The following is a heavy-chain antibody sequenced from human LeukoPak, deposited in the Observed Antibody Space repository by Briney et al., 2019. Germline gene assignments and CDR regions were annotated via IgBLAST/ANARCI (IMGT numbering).Heavy chain of an antibody. D-gene: IGHD3-22*01. V-gene: IGHV3-30*18. CDR1: GFPFSNYA. J-gene: IGHJ3*02. Sequence: GGSLRLSCAASGFPFSNYAMHWVRQAPGKGLEWVAVISYDGSNKYYADSVKGRFTISRDNSKNTLYLQMNSLRAEDTAVYYCAKEIWGILSLYYYDSSGYYLDAFDIWGQGTMVTVSS. CDR2: ISYDGSNK. CDR3: AKEIWGILSLYYYDSSGYYLDAFDI.